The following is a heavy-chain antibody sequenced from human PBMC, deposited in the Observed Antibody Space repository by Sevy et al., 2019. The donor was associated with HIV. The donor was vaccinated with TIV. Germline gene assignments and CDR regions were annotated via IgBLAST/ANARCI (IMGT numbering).Heavy chain of an antibody. J-gene: IGHJ4*02. CDR3: AKIYDY. Sequence: SETLSLTCSVSGGSISKIGNYWGWVRQPPGERLEWIGDIFHTGKTNYNPSLKSRVTISLDTSKNQFSLKLSSVTAAHTAVYYCAKIYDYRGPGALVTVSS. D-gene: IGHD3-3*01. CDR1: GGSISKIGNY. V-gene: IGHV4-39*01. CDR2: IFHTGKT.